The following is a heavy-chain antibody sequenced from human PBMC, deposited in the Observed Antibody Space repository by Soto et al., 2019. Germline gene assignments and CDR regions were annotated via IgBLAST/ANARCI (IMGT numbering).Heavy chain of an antibody. Sequence: GASVKVSCKASGGTFSSYTISWVRQAPGQGLEWMGRIIPILGIANYAQKFQGRVTITADKSTSTAYMELSSLRSEDTAVYYCARVYHWDIVVVPAAMDAFDIWGQGTMVTVSS. CDR3: ARVYHWDIVVVPAAMDAFDI. CDR2: IIPILGIA. CDR1: GGTFSSYT. D-gene: IGHD2-2*01. J-gene: IGHJ3*02. V-gene: IGHV1-69*02.